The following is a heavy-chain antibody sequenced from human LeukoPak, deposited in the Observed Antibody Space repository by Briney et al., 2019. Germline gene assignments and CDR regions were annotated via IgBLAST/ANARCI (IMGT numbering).Heavy chain of an antibody. CDR2: INYSGST. V-gene: IGHV4-59*01. Sequence: SETLSLTCTVSGGSISSYYWSWIRQPPGKGLEWIGYINYSGSTNYNPSLKSRVTISVDTSKNQYSLKLSSVTAADTAVYYCARGGGPSGYSSHWGQEPWSPSPQ. J-gene: IGHJ4*01. CDR3: ARGGGPSGYSSH. CDR1: GGSISSYY. D-gene: IGHD3-22*01.